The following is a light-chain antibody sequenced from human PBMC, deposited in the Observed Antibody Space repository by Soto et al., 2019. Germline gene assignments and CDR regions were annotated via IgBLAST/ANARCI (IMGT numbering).Light chain of an antibody. CDR1: QSVSSY. V-gene: IGKV3-11*01. J-gene: IGKJ4*01. Sequence: EIVLTQSPATLSLSPGERATLSCRASQSVSSYLAWYQLKPGQAPRLLIYDASNRATGIPARFSGSGSGTDFTLTISSLEPEDVAVYYCQQRSNWLLTFGGGTKVEIK. CDR2: DAS. CDR3: QQRSNWLLT.